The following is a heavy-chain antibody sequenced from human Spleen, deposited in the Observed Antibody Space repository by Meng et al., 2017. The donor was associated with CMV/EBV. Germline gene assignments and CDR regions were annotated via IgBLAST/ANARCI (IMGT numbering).Heavy chain of an antibody. CDR1: GFSFDDYG. CDR3: ARDQSVYGFWSDVPY. CDR2: ISWNGDST. V-gene: IGHV3-20*03. J-gene: IGHJ4*02. D-gene: IGHD3-3*01. Sequence: SGFSFDDYGRSWVRQAPGKGLEWVSSISWNGDSTGYADSVKGRFTISRDNAKNSLYLQMNSLRAEDTALYYCARDQSVYGFWSDVPYWGQGTLVTVSS.